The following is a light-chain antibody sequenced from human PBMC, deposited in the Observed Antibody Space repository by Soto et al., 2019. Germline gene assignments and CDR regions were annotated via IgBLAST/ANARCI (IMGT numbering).Light chain of an antibody. CDR2: AAS. J-gene: IGKJ3*01. CDR3: QQYYSYPPGT. Sequence: AIRMTQSPSSLSASTGDRVTITCRASQGISSYLAWYQQKPGKAPKLLIYAASTLQSGVPSRFSGSGSGTDFTLTISCLQSEDFETYYCQQYYSYPPGTFGPGTKLDIK. CDR1: QGISSY. V-gene: IGKV1-8*01.